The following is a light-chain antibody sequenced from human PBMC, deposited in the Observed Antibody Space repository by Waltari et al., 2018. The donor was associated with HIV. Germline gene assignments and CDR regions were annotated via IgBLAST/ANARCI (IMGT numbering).Light chain of an antibody. Sequence: QSVLTQPPSASGAPGQRVSISCSGGNSNIGRYAVSRHQQRPGTAPKLPIYSNTHRPSGVPDRVSGSESGTSASLSIGGLQSEDEADDYCAAWDDSLSGSVVFGGGTKLTVL. V-gene: IGLV1-44*01. CDR3: AAWDDSLSGSVV. CDR2: SNT. CDR1: NSNIGRYA. J-gene: IGLJ2*01.